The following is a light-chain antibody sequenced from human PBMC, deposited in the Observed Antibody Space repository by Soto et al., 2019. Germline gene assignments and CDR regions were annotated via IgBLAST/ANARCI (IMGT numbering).Light chain of an antibody. J-gene: IGLJ2*01. CDR3: QAWDSSTVV. CDR1: KLGDKY. CDR2: QDS. Sequence: SYELTRPPSVSVSPGQTASITCSGDKLGDKYACWYQQKPGQSPVVVIYQDSKRPSGIPERFSGSKSGNTVALTISGTQAMDEAAYYCQAWDSSTVVFGGGTKLTVL. V-gene: IGLV3-1*01.